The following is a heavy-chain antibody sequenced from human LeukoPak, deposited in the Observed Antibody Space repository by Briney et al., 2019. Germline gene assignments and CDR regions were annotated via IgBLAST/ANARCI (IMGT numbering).Heavy chain of an antibody. CDR3: ARVVRVGVAYFDY. D-gene: IGHD1-26*01. CDR1: GYTFTGYY. CDR2: FNPGDGST. V-gene: IGHV1-46*01. J-gene: IGHJ4*02. Sequence: ASVKVSCKASGYTFTGYYMHWLRQAPGQGLEWMGIFNPGDGSTNYAQKFQGRVTMTRDTSTSTAYIHLSSLRSEDTAVYYCARVVRVGVAYFDYWGQGTLVTVSS.